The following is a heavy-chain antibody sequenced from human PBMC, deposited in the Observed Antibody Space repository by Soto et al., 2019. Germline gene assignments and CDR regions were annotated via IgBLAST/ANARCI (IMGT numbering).Heavy chain of an antibody. J-gene: IGHJ3*02. CDR2: INSDGIST. Sequence: GGSLRLSCAASGFTFSSYWMHWVRQAPGKGLVWVSRINSDGISTSYADSVKGRFTISRDNAKNTLYLQMNSLRAEDTAVYYCARGAHGSYYAFDIWGQGTMVTVSS. V-gene: IGHV3-74*01. CDR3: ARGAHGSYYAFDI. CDR1: GFTFSSYW. D-gene: IGHD1-26*01.